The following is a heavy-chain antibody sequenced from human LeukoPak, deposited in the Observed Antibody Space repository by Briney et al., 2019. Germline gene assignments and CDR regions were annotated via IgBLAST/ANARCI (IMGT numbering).Heavy chain of an antibody. D-gene: IGHD1-26*01. J-gene: IGHJ4*02. CDR2: IYFSGST. V-gene: IGHV4-39*01. CDR3: ARRPTTSIVGATTNYFDH. CDR1: GGSITNSNYY. Sequence: PSETLSLTCTVSGGSITNSNYYWAWIRQPPGKGLEWIGSIYFSGSTYYSPSLKSRATLSIDTSKNQFSLKLTSVTAADTAVYYCARRPTTSIVGATTNYFDHWGQGTLVTVSS.